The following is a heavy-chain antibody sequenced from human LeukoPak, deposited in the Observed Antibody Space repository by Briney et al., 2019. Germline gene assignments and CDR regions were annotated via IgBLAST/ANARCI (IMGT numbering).Heavy chain of an antibody. V-gene: IGHV1-2*02. J-gene: IGHJ4*02. CDR1: GYTFTGYY. D-gene: IGHD5-24*01. CDR2: INPNSGGT. Sequence: ALVKVSCKASGYTFTGYYMHWVRQAPGQGLEWMGWINPNSGGTNYAQKFQGRVTMTRDTSISTAYMELSRLRSDDTAVYYCARAQGRDGYNSFDYWGQGTLVTVSS. CDR3: ARAQGRDGYNSFDY.